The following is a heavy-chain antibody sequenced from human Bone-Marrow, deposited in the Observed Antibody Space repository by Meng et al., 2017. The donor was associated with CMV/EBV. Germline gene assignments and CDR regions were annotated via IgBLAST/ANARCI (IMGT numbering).Heavy chain of an antibody. CDR3: ARRFPVVPAAMSFDY. CDR1: GFTFSSYS. CDR2: ISSSSSYI. Sequence: GESLKISCAASGFTFSSYSMNWVRQAPGKGLEWVSSISSSSSYIYYADSVKGRFTISRDNAKNSLYLQMNSLRAEDTAVYYCARRFPVVPAAMSFDYWGQATLVTVSS. J-gene: IGHJ4*02. D-gene: IGHD2-2*01. V-gene: IGHV3-21*01.